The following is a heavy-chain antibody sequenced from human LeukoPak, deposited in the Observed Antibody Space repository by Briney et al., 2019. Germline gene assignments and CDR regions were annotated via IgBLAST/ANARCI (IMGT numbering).Heavy chain of an antibody. J-gene: IGHJ4*02. CDR3: ARGYGALSG. CDR2: ISGRGDYT. D-gene: IGHD4-17*01. Sequence: PGGSLRLSCAASGFTFTSYSMNWVRQAPGRGLEWVSTISGRGDYTYYADSVKGQFTISRDNSNNTMYLQINSLRAEDTAVYFCARGYGALSGWGQGTLVTVSS. V-gene: IGHV3-23*01. CDR1: GFTFTSYS.